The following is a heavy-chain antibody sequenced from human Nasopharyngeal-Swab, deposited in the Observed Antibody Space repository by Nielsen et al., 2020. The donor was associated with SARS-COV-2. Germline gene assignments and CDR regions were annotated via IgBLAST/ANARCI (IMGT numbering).Heavy chain of an antibody. V-gene: IGHV3-33*08. Sequence: GGSLRLSCAASGFTFSSYSMNWVRQAPGKGLGWVAIIWYDGSDKYYADSVKGRFTISRDNSKNTLYLQMNSLRVEDTAVYYCARDHYSSGWYNWIDYWGQGTLVTASS. D-gene: IGHD6-19*01. CDR2: IWYDGSDK. J-gene: IGHJ4*02. CDR3: ARDHYSSGWYNWIDY. CDR1: GFTFSSYS.